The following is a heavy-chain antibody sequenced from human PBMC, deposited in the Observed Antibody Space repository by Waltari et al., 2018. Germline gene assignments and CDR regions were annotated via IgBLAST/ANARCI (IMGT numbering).Heavy chain of an antibody. CDR3: ARGDDYVWGSYRPYFDY. J-gene: IGHJ4*02. CDR2: INHSGST. Sequence: QVQLQQWGAGLLKPSETLSLTCAVYGGSFSGYYWSWIRQPPGKGLEWLWEINHSGSTNYNPSLKSRVTISVDTSKNQCSLKLSSVTAADTAVYYCARGDDYVWGSYRPYFDYWGQGTLVTVSS. CDR1: GGSFSGYY. D-gene: IGHD3-16*02. V-gene: IGHV4-34*01.